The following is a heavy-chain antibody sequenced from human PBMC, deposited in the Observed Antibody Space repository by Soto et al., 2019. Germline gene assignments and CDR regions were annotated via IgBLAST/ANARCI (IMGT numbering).Heavy chain of an antibody. CDR3: ARVFGRVTQFYFDY. J-gene: IGHJ4*02. CDR1: GYTFTGYG. Sequence: QVQLVQTGAEVKKPGASVKVSCKASGYTFTGYGVTWVRQAPGQGLEWMGWISVFNGNTDYAQELQGRITMTTDTSTSTAYMELRSLRYDDTAVYYCARVFGRVTQFYFDYWGQGTLVTVSS. CDR2: ISVFNGNT. D-gene: IGHD3-10*02. V-gene: IGHV1-18*01.